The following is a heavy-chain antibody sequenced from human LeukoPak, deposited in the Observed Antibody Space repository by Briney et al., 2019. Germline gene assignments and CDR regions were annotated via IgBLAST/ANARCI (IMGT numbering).Heavy chain of an antibody. CDR1: GYTFTGYY. V-gene: IGHV1-2*02. J-gene: IGHJ5*02. D-gene: IGHD3-22*01. Sequence: ASVKVSCKASGYTFTGYYMHWVRQAPGQGLEWMGWINPNSGGTNYAQKFQGRVTVTRDTSISTAYMELSRLRSDDTAVYYCARFSDSSGFYNWFDPWGQGTLVTVSS. CDR3: ARFSDSSGFYNWFDP. CDR2: INPNSGGT.